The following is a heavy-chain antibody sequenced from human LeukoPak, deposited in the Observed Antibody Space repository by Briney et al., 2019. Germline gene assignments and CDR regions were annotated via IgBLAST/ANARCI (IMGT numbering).Heavy chain of an antibody. V-gene: IGHV3-23*01. Sequence: GGSLRLSCAASGFTFSSYAMSWVRQAPGKGLEWVSAISGSGGSTYYADSVKGRFTISRDNSKNTLHLQMNSLRAEDTAVYCCAKRRIMGGKDYWGQGTLVTVSS. J-gene: IGHJ4*02. CDR1: GFTFSSYA. CDR3: AKRRIMGGKDY. D-gene: IGHD3-16*01. CDR2: ISGSGGST.